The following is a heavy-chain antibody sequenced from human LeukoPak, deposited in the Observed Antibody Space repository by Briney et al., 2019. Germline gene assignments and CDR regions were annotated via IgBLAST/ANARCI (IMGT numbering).Heavy chain of an antibody. CDR2: INGDGAIT. J-gene: IGHJ6*02. CDR1: GFTFSSSR. V-gene: IGHV3-74*01. CDR3: ARGGGLDV. D-gene: IGHD3-16*01. Sequence: GGSLRLSCVASGFTFSSSRMHWVRQAPGKGLVWVSRINGDGAITSYADSVKGRFTISRDNAKNSLYLQMSNLRAEDTAVYFCARGGGLDVWGQGATVTVSS.